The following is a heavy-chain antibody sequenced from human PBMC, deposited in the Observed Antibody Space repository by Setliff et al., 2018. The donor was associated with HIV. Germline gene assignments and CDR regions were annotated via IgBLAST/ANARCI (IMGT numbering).Heavy chain of an antibody. Sequence: LRLSCAASGFTFSNYWMSWVRQAPGKGLEWVANIKQDGSEQFYVDSVKGRFTISRDNAKNSLYLQMNSLRAEDTAVYFCARGRGESRTNYFDYWGQGTLVTVSS. CDR1: GFTFSNYW. J-gene: IGHJ4*02. CDR2: IKQDGSEQ. V-gene: IGHV3-7*03. CDR3: ARGRGESRTNYFDY.